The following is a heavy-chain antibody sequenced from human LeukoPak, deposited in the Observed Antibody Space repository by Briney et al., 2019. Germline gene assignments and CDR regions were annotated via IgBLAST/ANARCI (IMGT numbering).Heavy chain of an antibody. CDR1: GFTFNTYT. V-gene: IGHV3-21*01. J-gene: IGHJ4*02. CDR3: ARTYYDILTGYNPYFDY. D-gene: IGHD3-9*01. Sequence: GGSLRLSCAASGFTFNTYTMNWVRQAPGKGLEWVSSITASSTAIYSADSVKGRFTISRDNANNFLYLQTNSLRVEDTAVYYCARTYYDILTGYNPYFDYWGQGILVTVSS. CDR2: ITASSTAI.